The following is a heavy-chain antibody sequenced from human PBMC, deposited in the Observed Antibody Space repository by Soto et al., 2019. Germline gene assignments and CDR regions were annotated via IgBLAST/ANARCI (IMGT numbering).Heavy chain of an antibody. J-gene: IGHJ4*02. CDR1: GGSISGYY. D-gene: IGHD5-12*01. CDR2: IYYTGST. V-gene: IGHV4-59*01. CDR3: ARAGRDGYNGLLDY. Sequence: PSETLSLTCTASGGSISGYYWNWIRQPPGKGLEWIGYIYYTGSTNSNPSLKSRVTISVDTSKNQFSLKLRSVTAADTAVYYCARAGRDGYNGLLDYWGQGTLVTVSS.